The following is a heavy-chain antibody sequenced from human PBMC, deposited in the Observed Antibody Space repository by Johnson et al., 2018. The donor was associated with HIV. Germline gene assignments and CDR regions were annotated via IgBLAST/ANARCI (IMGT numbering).Heavy chain of an antibody. CDR3: AKVDDYGDWGGAFDI. V-gene: IGHV3-11*01. Sequence: QMQLVESGGGWVKPGGSLSLSCAASGFTFSDSYMNWIRQAPGKGLEWVSYISGSDGAIWYADSVKGRFTISRDNAKNTLYLQMNSLRAEDTAVYYCAKVDDYGDWGGAFDIWGQGTMVTVSS. J-gene: IGHJ3*02. CDR2: ISGSDGAI. D-gene: IGHD4-17*01. CDR1: GFTFSDSY.